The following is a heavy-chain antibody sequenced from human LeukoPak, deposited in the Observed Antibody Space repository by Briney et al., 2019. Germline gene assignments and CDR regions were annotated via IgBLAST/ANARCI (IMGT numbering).Heavy chain of an antibody. CDR2: IYTSGST. CDR3: ARNYDSSGYYGP. J-gene: IGHJ5*02. CDR1: GGSISSYY. V-gene: IGHV4-4*09. D-gene: IGHD3-22*01. Sequence: SETLSHTCTVSGGSISSYYWSWIRQPPGKGLEWIGYIYTSGSTNYNPSLKSRVTISVDTSKNQFSLKLSSVTAADTAVYYCARNYDSSGYYGPWGQGTLATVSS.